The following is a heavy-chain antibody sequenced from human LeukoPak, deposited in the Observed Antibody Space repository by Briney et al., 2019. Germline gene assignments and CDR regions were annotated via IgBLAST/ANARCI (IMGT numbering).Heavy chain of an antibody. CDR1: GFTFSDYY. CDR3: ARARISGWYYIAG. CDR2: ISSSSSYT. D-gene: IGHD6-19*01. Sequence: GGSLLLSCASAGFTFSDYYISLLRQAPGKGLEWFSYISSSSSYTNYADSVKGRFTISRDNAENSLYLQMNSLRAEDTAVYYCARARISGWYYIAGWG. V-gene: IGHV3-11*03. J-gene: IGHJ6*01.